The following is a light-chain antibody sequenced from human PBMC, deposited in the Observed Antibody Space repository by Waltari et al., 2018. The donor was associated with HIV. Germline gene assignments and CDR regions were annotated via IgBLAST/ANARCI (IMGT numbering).Light chain of an antibody. CDR1: ESVNSN. CDR3: QQYYKWPLT. CDR2: GAS. Sequence: EIVMIQSPGTLSVSPGERATLSCRASESVNSNLAWYQQKPGRAPRLLIFGASTRATGIAARFSGSASGTEFTLTISRLQSEDFAVYYCQQYYKWPLTFGQGTRLEIK. J-gene: IGKJ5*01. V-gene: IGKV3D-15*01.